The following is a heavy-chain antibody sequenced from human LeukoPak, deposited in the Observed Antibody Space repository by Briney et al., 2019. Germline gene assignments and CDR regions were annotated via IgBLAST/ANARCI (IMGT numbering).Heavy chain of an antibody. CDR1: GASISSSNSY. D-gene: IGHD3/OR15-3a*01. CDR2: IYYSGNT. Sequence: SETLSLTCTVSGASISSSNSYWGWIRQPPGKGLEWIGSIYYSGNTYYNASLKSQVSISIDTSKNQFSLRLTSVTAADTAVYYCARQTGSGLFILPGGQGTLVTVSS. J-gene: IGHJ4*02. V-gene: IGHV4-39*01. CDR3: ARQTGSGLFILP.